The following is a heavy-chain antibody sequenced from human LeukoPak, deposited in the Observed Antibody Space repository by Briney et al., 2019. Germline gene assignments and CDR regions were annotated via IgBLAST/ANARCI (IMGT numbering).Heavy chain of an antibody. Sequence: PSETLSLTCAVSGYSISSGYYWGWIRQPPGKGLEWIGYIYYSGSTNYNPSLKSRVTISVDTSKNQFSLKLSSMTAADTAVYYCARSNMARGPRRYFNYWGQGTLVTVSS. V-gene: IGHV4-61*01. D-gene: IGHD3-10*01. J-gene: IGHJ4*02. CDR3: ARSNMARGPRRYFNY. CDR1: GYSISSGYY. CDR2: IYYSGST.